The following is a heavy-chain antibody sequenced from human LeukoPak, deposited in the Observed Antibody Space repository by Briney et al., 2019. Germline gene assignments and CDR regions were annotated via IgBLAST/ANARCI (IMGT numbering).Heavy chain of an antibody. Sequence: SETLSLTCTVSGGSISSYYWSWIRQPPGKGLEWIGYIYYSGSTNYNPSLKSRVTISVDTSKNRFSLKLSSVTAADTAVYYCARGSGWYSYYYGMDVWGQGTTVTVSS. CDR3: ARGSGWYSYYYGMDV. V-gene: IGHV4-59*08. CDR1: GGSISSYY. J-gene: IGHJ6*02. CDR2: IYYSGST. D-gene: IGHD6-19*01.